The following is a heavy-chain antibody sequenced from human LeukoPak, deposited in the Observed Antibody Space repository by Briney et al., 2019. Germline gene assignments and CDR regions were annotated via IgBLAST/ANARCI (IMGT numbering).Heavy chain of an antibody. CDR1: GFTFSDYY. Sequence: GGSLRLSCAASGFTFSDYYMSWIRQAPGKGLEWVSYISSSGSTIYYADSVKGRFTISRDNAKNSLYLQMNSLRVEDTAVYYCARAHTYYYDSSECCRGQGTLVTVSS. V-gene: IGHV3-11*04. CDR2: ISSSGSTI. J-gene: IGHJ4*02. CDR3: ARAHTYYYDSSECC. D-gene: IGHD3-22*01.